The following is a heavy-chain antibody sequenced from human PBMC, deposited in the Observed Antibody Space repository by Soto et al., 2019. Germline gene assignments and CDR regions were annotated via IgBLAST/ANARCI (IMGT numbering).Heavy chain of an antibody. J-gene: IGHJ2*01. V-gene: IGHV1-2*04. D-gene: IGHD2-8*01. Sequence: QVQLVQSGAEVMKPGASVKVSCKASGYTFIAYFIHWVRQAPGQGLEWMGWINPNTGATNYAQKFQESVTMTRDTSISTAYMELSRLRSDDTAVYYCARMELGYCTSGGCPTYWSFDRWGRGTLITVSS. CDR1: GYTFIAYF. CDR3: ARMELGYCTSGGCPTYWSFDR. CDR2: INPNTGAT.